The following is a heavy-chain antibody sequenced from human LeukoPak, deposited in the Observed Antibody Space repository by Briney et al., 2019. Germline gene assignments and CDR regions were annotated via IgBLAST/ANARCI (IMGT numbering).Heavy chain of an antibody. CDR1: GFTFSNYY. CDR3: ATDTPYYYDSSGYYQT. J-gene: IGHJ4*02. D-gene: IGHD3-22*01. Sequence: ASVKVSCKASGFTFSNYYLHWVRQAPGQGLEWLGWINLNSGATNYAQKLQGRVTMTTDTSTSTAYMELRSLRSDDTAVYYCATDTPYYYDSSGYYQTWGQGTLVTVSS. V-gene: IGHV1-2*02. CDR2: INLNSGAT.